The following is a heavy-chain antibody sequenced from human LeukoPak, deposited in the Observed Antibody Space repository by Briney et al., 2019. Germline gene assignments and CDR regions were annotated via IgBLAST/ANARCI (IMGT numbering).Heavy chain of an antibody. D-gene: IGHD3-10*01. CDR1: GGSISSYY. CDR2: IYYSGST. Sequence: SETLSLTCTVSGGSISSYYWSWIRQPPGKGLEWIGYIYYSGSTNYNPSLKSRVTISVDTSKNQFSLKLSSVTAADTAVYYCARGVGYYGSGSYTENWYFDLWGRGTLVTVSS. V-gene: IGHV4-59*01. J-gene: IGHJ2*01. CDR3: ARGVGYYGSGSYTENWYFDL.